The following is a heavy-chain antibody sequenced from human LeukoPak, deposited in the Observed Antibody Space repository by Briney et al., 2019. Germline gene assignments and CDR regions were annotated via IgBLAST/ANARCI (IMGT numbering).Heavy chain of an antibody. CDR2: IHYSGST. CDR1: GGSFSSYY. J-gene: IGHJ4*02. Sequence: SETLSLTCAVYGGSFSSYYWSWIRQPPGKGLEWVGNIHYSGSTNYNPSLKSRVTISLDTSKTQFSLKLRSVTAADTAVYYCARARGYSYGFPFDYWGQGNLVTVSS. D-gene: IGHD5-18*01. CDR3: ARARGYSYGFPFDY. V-gene: IGHV4-59*01.